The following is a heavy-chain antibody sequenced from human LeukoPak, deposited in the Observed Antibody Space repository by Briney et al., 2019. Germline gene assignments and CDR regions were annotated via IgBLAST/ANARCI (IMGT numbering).Heavy chain of an antibody. CDR1: GGSISSGGYS. CDR2: IYYSGST. J-gene: IGHJ4*02. D-gene: IGHD5-24*01. V-gene: IGHV4-61*08. Sequence: PSETLSLTCAVSGGSISSGGYSWSCIRQPPGKGLEGIGYIYYSGSTNYNPSLKSRVTISVDTSKNQLSLKLSSVTAAATAVYYCARRDGYNQFDYWGQGALVTVSS. CDR3: ARRDGYNQFDY.